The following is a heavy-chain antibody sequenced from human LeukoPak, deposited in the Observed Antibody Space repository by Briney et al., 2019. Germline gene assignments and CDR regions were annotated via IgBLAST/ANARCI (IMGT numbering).Heavy chain of an antibody. J-gene: IGHJ6*03. V-gene: IGHV4-34*01. CDR3: ARLRAVEPAAFSRYYYYMDV. CDR1: GGSFSGYY. Sequence: PSETLSLTCAVYGGSFSGYYWSWIRQPPGKGLEWIGEINHRGSTKYNPSLKSRVTISVDTSKNQFSLKLSSVTAADTAVYYCARLRAVEPAAFSRYYYYMDVWGKGTTVTISS. CDR2: INHRGST. D-gene: IGHD2-2*01.